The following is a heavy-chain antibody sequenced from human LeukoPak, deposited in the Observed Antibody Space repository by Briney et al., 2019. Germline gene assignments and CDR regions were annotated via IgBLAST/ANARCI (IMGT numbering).Heavy chain of an antibody. CDR2: INHSGST. D-gene: IGHD3-10*01. CDR1: GGSFSGYY. V-gene: IGHV4-34*01. CDR3: ARSGYSHRSYYYGSGSPYYFDY. J-gene: IGHJ4*02. Sequence: PSETLSLTCAVYGGSFSGYYWSWLRQPPGKGLEWIGEINHSGSTNYNPSLKSRVTISVDTSKNQFSLKLSSVTAADTAVYYCARSGYSHRSYYYGSGSPYYFDYWGQGTLVTVSS.